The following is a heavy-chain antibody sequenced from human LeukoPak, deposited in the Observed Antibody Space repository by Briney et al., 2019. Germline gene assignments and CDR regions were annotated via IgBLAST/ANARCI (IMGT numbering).Heavy chain of an antibody. CDR1: GGSFSGYY. V-gene: IGHV4-34*01. CDR3: ARSNYGGTYWYFDL. CDR2: INHSGST. D-gene: IGHD4-17*01. J-gene: IGHJ2*01. Sequence: KTSETLSLTCAVYGGSFSGYYWSWIRQPPGKGLEWVGEINHSGSTNYNPSLKSRVTISVDTSKNQFSLKLSSVTAADTAVYYCARSNYGGTYWYFDLWGRGTLVTVSS.